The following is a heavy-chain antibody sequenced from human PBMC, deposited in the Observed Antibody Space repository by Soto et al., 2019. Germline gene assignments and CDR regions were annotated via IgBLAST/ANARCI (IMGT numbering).Heavy chain of an antibody. CDR3: AKEMRRRCLEWLFLFDI. CDR2: ISYDGSNK. Sequence: SLRLSGLACPCAFTSYGLQRALQAPGKGLEWVAVISYDGSNKYYADSVKGRFTISRDNSKNTLYLQMNSLRAEDTAVYYCAKEMRRRCLEWLFLFDICGQGT. J-gene: IGHJ3*02. D-gene: IGHD3-3*01. CDR1: PCAFTSYG. V-gene: IGHV3-30*18.